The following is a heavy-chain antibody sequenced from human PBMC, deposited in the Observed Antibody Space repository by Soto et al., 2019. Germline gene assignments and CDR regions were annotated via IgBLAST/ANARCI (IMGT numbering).Heavy chain of an antibody. V-gene: IGHV4-59*01. CDR1: GGPIRGDY. CDR2: VYDSGRT. J-gene: IGHJ6*04. Sequence: ETLSLTCTVSGGPIRGDYWSWIRQTPGKGLEWIGYVYDSGRTSYNPSLQSRVTLSEDTSNNRLSLTLRSVTAADTAVYYCARDRSRNLDVWGKGTTVTVSS. CDR3: ARDRSRNLDV.